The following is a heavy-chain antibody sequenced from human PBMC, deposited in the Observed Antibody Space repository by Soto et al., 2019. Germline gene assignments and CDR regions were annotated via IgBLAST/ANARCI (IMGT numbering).Heavy chain of an antibody. V-gene: IGHV4-34*01. CDR3: AEETFSYGDYHDAFDI. CDR2: INHSGST. D-gene: IGHD4-17*01. J-gene: IGHJ3*02. CDR1: GGSFSGYY. Sequence: QVQLQQWGAGLLKPSETLSLTCAVYGGSFSGYYWSWIRQPPGKGLEWIGEINHSGSTNYNPSLKGRVTISVDTSKNQFSLKLSSVTAADTAVYYCAEETFSYGDYHDAFDIWGQGTMVTVSS.